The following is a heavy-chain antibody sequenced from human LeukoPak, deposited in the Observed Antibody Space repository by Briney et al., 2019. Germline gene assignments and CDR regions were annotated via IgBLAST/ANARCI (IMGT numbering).Heavy chain of an antibody. Sequence: GGSLRLSCAASGFTFSSYSMNWVRQAPGKGLEWVSYISSSSSYIYYADSVKGRFTISRDNAKNSLYLQMNSLRAEDTAVYYCARDQGSGWLHRHFAFDIWGQGTMVTVSS. CDR3: ARDQGSGWLHRHFAFDI. J-gene: IGHJ3*02. D-gene: IGHD6-19*01. CDR2: ISSSSSYI. CDR1: GFTFSSYS. V-gene: IGHV3-21*01.